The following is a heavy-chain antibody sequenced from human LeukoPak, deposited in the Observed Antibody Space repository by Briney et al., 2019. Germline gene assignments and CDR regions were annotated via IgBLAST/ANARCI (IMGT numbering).Heavy chain of an antibody. CDR1: GFTFSSYA. CDR3: AKDYYDSNGYYSTLGNFDY. CDR2: ISGSGGST. V-gene: IGHV3-23*01. Sequence: PGGSLRLSCAASGFTFSSYAMSWVRQAPGKGLEWVSAISGSGGSTYYADSVKGRFTISRDNSKNTLYLQMNSLRAEDAAVYYCAKDYYDSNGYYSTLGNFDYWGQGTLVTVSS. J-gene: IGHJ4*02. D-gene: IGHD3-22*01.